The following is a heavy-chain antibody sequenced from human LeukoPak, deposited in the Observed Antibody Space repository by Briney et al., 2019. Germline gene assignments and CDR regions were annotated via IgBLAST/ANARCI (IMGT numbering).Heavy chain of an antibody. D-gene: IGHD3-10*01. J-gene: IGHJ5*02. V-gene: IGHV1-18*01. CDR3: AREGADYGSGKLDP. Sequence: ASVKVSCKASGYTFTSYGISWVRQAPGQGLEWMGWISAYNGNTNYAQKLQGRVTMTTDTSTSTAYMELSSLRSEDTAVYYCAREGADYGSGKLDPWGQGTLVTVSS. CDR1: GYTFTSYG. CDR2: ISAYNGNT.